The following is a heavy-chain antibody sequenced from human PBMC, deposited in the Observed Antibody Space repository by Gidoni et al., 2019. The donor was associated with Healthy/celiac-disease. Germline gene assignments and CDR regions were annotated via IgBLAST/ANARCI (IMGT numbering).Heavy chain of an antibody. CDR2: ISAYNGNT. J-gene: IGHJ6*02. CDR1: GYTFTSYG. Sequence: QVQLVQSGAEVKKPGASVKVSCKASGYTFTSYGISWVRQAPGQGLEWMGWISAYNGNTNYAQKLQGRVTMTTDTSTSTAYMELRSLRSDDTAVYYCARDRGFVVVPAARYYYYGMDVWGQGTTVTVSS. V-gene: IGHV1-18*01. D-gene: IGHD2-2*01. CDR3: ARDRGFVVVPAARYYYYGMDV.